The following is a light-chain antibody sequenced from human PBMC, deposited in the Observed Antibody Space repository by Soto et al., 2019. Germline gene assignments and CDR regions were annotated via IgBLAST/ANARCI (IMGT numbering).Light chain of an antibody. J-gene: IGLJ2*01. V-gene: IGLV3-25*03. Sequence: SYELTQPPSVSESPGQTARITCSGDALPKQYAYWYQQKPGQAPVLVIYKDNERPSGIPERFSGSSSGTTVTLTISGVQAEDEADYYCQSADSSGTYVVFGGGTQLTVL. CDR1: ALPKQY. CDR2: KDN. CDR3: QSADSSGTYVV.